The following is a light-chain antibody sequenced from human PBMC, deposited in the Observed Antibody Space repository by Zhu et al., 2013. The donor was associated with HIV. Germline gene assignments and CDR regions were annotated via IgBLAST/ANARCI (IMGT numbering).Light chain of an antibody. J-gene: IGKJ1*01. Sequence: EIVLTQSPATLSVSPGERATLSCRASQSVSSNLAWYQQKPGQAPRLLLYGASNRATGIPDRFSGSGSGTDFTLTISRLEPEDFAVYYCQQYGSSPGTFGQGT. CDR1: QSVSSN. CDR3: QQYGSSPGT. CDR2: GAS. V-gene: IGKV3-20*01.